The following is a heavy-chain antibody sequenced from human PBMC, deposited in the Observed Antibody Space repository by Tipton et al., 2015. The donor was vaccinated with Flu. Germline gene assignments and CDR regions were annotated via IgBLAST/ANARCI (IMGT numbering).Heavy chain of an antibody. CDR1: GYSIGSGYY. D-gene: IGHD6-19*01. CDR3: AKVIPERVAGLDY. J-gene: IGHJ4*02. V-gene: IGHV4-38-2*02. Sequence: TLSLTCSVSGYSIGSGYYWGWIRQPPGKGLEWIGNIFHTGNTYYNPSLKSRVTISVDTSKNQFSLKLSSVTAADTAMYYCAKVIPERVAGLDYWGQGTLVTVSS. CDR2: IFHTGNT.